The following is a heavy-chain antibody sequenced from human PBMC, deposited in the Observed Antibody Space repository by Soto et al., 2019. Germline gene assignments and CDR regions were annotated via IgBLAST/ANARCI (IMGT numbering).Heavy chain of an antibody. V-gene: IGHV4-30-4*01. CDR1: GGSISSGDYY. D-gene: IGHD2-15*01. Sequence: SETLSLTCTVSGGSISSGDYYWSWIRQPPVKGLEWIGYIYYSGSTYYNPSLKSRVTISVDTSKNQFSLKLSSVTAADTAVYYCARGGQYTPYYYYGMDVWGQGTTVTVSS. J-gene: IGHJ6*02. CDR2: IYYSGST. CDR3: ARGGQYTPYYYYGMDV.